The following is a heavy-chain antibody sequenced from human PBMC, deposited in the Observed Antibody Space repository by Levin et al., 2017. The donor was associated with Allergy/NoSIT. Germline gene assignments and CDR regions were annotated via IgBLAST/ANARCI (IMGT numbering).Heavy chain of an antibody. CDR1: GYTFTSYG. D-gene: IGHD3-10*01. CDR2: ISAYNGNT. Sequence: ASVKVSCKASGYTFTSYGISWVRQAPGQGLEWLGWISAYNGNTNFAQKFQGRVTMTTDTSTSTAYMELRGLRSDDTAVYYCAREAAVRWFGELLSSEDFIDYWGQGALVTVSS. CDR3: AREAAVRWFGELLSSEDFIDY. V-gene: IGHV1-18*04. J-gene: IGHJ4*02.